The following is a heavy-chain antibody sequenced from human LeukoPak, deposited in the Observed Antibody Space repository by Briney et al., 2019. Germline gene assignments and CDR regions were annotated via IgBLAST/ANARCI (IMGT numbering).Heavy chain of an antibody. J-gene: IGHJ4*02. V-gene: IGHV3-11*01. D-gene: IGHD3-3*01. CDR2: ISSSGSTI. CDR1: GFTFSDYY. CDR3: ARDPPNYDFWSGYYLDY. Sequence: GSLRLSCAASGFTFSDYYMSWIRQAPGKGLEWVSYISSSGSTIYYADSVKGRFTISRDNAKNSLYLQMNSLRAEDTAVYYCARDPPNYDFWSGYYLDYWGQGTLVTVSS.